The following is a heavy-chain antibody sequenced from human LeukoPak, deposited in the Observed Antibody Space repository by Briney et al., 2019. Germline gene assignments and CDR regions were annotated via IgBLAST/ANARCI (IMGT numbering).Heavy chain of an antibody. Sequence: GSLRLSCAASGFTFSSYGMHWVRQAPGKGLVWVAVISHDGSNKYYADSVKGRFTISRDNSKNTLYLQMNSLRAEDTAVYYCAKEVREYYYDSSGIDPWGQGTLVTVSS. CDR1: GFTFSSYG. V-gene: IGHV3-30*18. CDR3: AKEVREYYYDSSGIDP. J-gene: IGHJ5*02. D-gene: IGHD3-22*01. CDR2: ISHDGSNK.